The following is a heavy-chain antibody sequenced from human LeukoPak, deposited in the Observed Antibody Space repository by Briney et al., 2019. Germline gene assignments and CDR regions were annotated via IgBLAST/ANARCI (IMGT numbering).Heavy chain of an antibody. CDR2: IRGSDGST. V-gene: IGHV3-23*01. CDR3: AKDGCSSTSCYSWRYYYYGMDV. CDR1: GFTFSNYA. Sequence: GGSLRLSCAASGFTFSNYAMSWVRQAPGKGLEWVSAIRGSDGSTYYADSVEGRFAISRDNSKNTLYLQMNSLRAEDTAVYYCAKDGCSSTSCYSWRYYYYGMDVWGQGTTVTVSS. D-gene: IGHD2-2*02. J-gene: IGHJ6*02.